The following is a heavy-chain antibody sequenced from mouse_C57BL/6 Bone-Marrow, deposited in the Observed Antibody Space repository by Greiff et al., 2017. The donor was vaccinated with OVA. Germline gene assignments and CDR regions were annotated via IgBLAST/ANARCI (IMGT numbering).Heavy chain of an antibody. J-gene: IGHJ4*01. CDR2: IYPRSGNT. V-gene: IGHV1-81*01. D-gene: IGHD1-1*01. CDR3: ARHIFITYAMDY. CDR1: GYTFTSYG. Sequence: VKLMESGAELARPGASVKLSCKASGYTFTSYGISWVKQRTGQGLEWIGEIYPRSGNTYYNEKFKGKATLTADKSSSTAYMELRSLTSEDSAVYFCARHIFITYAMDYWGQGTSVTVSS.